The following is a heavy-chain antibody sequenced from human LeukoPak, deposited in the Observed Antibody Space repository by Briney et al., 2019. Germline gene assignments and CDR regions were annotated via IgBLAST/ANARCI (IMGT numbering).Heavy chain of an antibody. CDR3: ARDASSGWPN. J-gene: IGHJ4*02. CDR1: GGAISSGGYY. CDR2: IYYSGST. V-gene: IGHV4-31*03. D-gene: IGHD6-19*01. Sequence: KASETLSLTCTVSGGAISSGGYYWSWIRQHPGKGLEWIGYIYYSGSTYYNPSLKSRVTISVDTSKNQFSLKLSSVTAADTAVYYCARDASSGWPNWGQGTLVTVSS.